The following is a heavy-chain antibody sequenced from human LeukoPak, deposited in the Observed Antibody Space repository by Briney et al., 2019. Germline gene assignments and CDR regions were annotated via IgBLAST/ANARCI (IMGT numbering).Heavy chain of an antibody. CDR3: ASSHDSSGND. Sequence: GGSLRLSCAASGFSFSSYWMAWVRQAPGKGLEWVANIKYDGSLKFYGGSVKGRFTISRDNTKNSLYLEMNSLRVDHTALYFCASSHDSSGNDWGQGTMVTVSS. V-gene: IGHV3-7*01. D-gene: IGHD3-22*01. CDR1: GFSFSSYW. CDR2: IKYDGSLK. J-gene: IGHJ4*02.